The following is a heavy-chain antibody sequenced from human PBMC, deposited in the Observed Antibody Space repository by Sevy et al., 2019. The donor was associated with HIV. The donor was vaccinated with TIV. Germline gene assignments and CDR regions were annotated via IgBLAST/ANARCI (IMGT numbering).Heavy chain of an antibody. Sequence: ASVKVSCKVSGYTLTKLSMHWVRQAPGKGLEWMGGFDPEDGETIYAQKFQGRVTMTEDTSTDTAYMELSSLRSEDTAVYYCATPKYVGYDYESLDIWGHGTMVTVSS. CDR2: FDPEDGET. V-gene: IGHV1-24*01. CDR1: GYTLTKLS. D-gene: IGHD5-12*01. CDR3: ATPKYVGYDYESLDI. J-gene: IGHJ3*02.